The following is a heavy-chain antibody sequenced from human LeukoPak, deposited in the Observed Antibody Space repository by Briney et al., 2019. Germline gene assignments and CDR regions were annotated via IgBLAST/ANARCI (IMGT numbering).Heavy chain of an antibody. CDR1: GGSISSYY. J-gene: IGHJ6*03. Sequence: PSETLSLTCTVSGGSISSYYWSWIRQPAGKGLEWIGRIYTSGSTNYNPSLKSRVTMSVDTSKNQFSLKLSSVTAADTAVYYCARDGIPRSSWYGGRWYYYYMDVWGKGTTVTVSS. D-gene: IGHD6-13*01. CDR2: IYTSGST. CDR3: ARDGIPRSSWYGGRWYYYYMDV. V-gene: IGHV4-4*07.